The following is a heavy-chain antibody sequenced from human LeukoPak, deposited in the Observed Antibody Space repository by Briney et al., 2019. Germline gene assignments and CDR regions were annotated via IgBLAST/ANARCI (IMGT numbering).Heavy chain of an antibody. CDR3: ARDQAAADPSYYYYGMDV. D-gene: IGHD6-13*01. CDR1: GFTFSSYS. Sequence: GGSLRLSCAASGFTFSSYSMNWVRQAPGKGLEWVSSISSSSSYIYYADSVKGRFTISRDNAKNSLYLQMNSLRAEDTAVYYCARDQAAADPSYYYYGMDVWGQGTTVTVFS. V-gene: IGHV3-21*01. J-gene: IGHJ6*02. CDR2: ISSSSSYI.